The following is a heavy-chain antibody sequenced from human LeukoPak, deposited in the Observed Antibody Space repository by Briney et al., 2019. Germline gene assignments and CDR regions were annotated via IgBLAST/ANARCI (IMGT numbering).Heavy chain of an antibody. J-gene: IGHJ5*02. V-gene: IGHV1-46*01. CDR1: GYTFTGYY. CDR2: INPSGGTT. D-gene: IGHD2-2*01. Sequence: ASVKVSCKASGYTFTGYYIHWVRQAPGQGLEWMGIINPSGGTTTYAQKFQGRVTMTRDTSTRTVYLELSSLRSEDTAIYYCVRDSAENWFDPWGQGTLVTVSS. CDR3: VRDSAENWFDP.